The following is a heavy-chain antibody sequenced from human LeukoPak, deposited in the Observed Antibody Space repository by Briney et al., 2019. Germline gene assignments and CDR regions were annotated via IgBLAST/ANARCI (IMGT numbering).Heavy chain of an antibody. J-gene: IGHJ5*02. CDR3: ARDRSSGWYNWFDP. V-gene: IGHV3-7*01. D-gene: IGHD6-19*01. CDR2: IKQDGSEK. CDR1: GFTSSRYW. Sequence: PRGSLRLSSAASGFTSSRYWMSCVRQAPGKGLEWVANIKQDGSEKYYVEPVKGRFTISRDNAKNSLYLQMNRLRAEDTAVYYCARDRSSGWYNWFDPWGQGTLVTVSS.